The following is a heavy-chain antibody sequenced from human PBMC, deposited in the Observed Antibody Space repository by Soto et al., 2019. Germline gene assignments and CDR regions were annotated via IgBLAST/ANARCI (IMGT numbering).Heavy chain of an antibody. CDR2: IYYSGST. CDR3: ARLLLRYSYGGMDY. CDR1: GGSISSSSYY. V-gene: IGHV4-39*01. J-gene: IGHJ4*02. Sequence: SETLSLTCTVSGGSISSSSYYWGWIRQPPGKGLEWIGSIYYSGSTYYNPSLKSRVTISVDTSKNQFSLRLSPVTAADTAVYYCARLLLRYSYGGMDYGGQGTLVTVSS. D-gene: IGHD5-18*01.